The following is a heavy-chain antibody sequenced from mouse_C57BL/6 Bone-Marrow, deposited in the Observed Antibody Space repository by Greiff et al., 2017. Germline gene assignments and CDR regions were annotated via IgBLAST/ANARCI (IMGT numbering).Heavy chain of an antibody. D-gene: IGHD3-3*01. CDR2: IDPSDSYT. V-gene: IGHV1-69*01. CDR3: ARGGLGYCDV. CDR1: GYTFTSYW. Sequence: QVQLQQPGAELVMPGASVKLSCKASGYTFTSYWMHWVKQRPGQGLEWIGEIDPSDSYTNYNQKFKGKSTLTVDKSSSTAYMQLSSLTSEDSAVYYCARGGLGYCDVWGTGTTVTVSS. J-gene: IGHJ1*03.